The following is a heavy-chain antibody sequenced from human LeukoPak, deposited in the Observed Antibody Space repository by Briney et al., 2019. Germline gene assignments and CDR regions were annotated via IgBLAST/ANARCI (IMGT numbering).Heavy chain of an antibody. CDR3: ARGGVAVPAANNWFDP. CDR2: INHSGST. CDR1: GGSFSGYY. Sequence: SETLSLTCAVYGGSFSGYYWSWIRQPPGKGLEWIGEINHSGSTNYNPSLKSRVTISVDTSKNQFSLKLRSVTAADTAVYYCARGGVAVPAANNWFDPWGQGALVTVSS. J-gene: IGHJ5*02. D-gene: IGHD2-2*01. V-gene: IGHV4-34*01.